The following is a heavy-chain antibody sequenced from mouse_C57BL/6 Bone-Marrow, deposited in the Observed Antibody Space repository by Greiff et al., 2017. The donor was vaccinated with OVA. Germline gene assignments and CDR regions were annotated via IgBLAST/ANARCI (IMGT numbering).Heavy chain of an antibody. J-gene: IGHJ4*01. CDR1: GYTFTDYY. V-gene: IGHV1-26*01. CDR3: ARWCYYGSSYLLYAMDY. CDR2: INPNNGGT. Sequence: EVKVVESGPELVKPGASVKISCKASGYTFTDYYMNWVKQSHGKSLEWIGDINPNNGGTSYNQKFKGKATLTVDKSSSTAYMELRSLTSEDSAVYYCARWCYYGSSYLLYAMDYWGQGTSVTVSS. D-gene: IGHD1-1*01.